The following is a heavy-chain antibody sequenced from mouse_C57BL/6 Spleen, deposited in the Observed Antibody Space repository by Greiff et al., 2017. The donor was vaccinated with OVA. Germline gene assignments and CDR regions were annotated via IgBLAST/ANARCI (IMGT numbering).Heavy chain of an antibody. CDR1: GYTFTSYW. D-gene: IGHD1-1*01. V-gene: IGHV1-74*01. J-gene: IGHJ4*01. CDR3: AIGTTVVARDAMDY. CDR2: IHPSYSDT. Sequence: QVPLQQPGAELVKPGASVKVSCKASGYTFTSYWMHWVKQRPGQGLEWIGRIHPSYSDTNSTQKFKGKATLTVDKSSSTAYMQLSSLTSEDAAVYYCAIGTTVVARDAMDYWGQGTSVTVSS.